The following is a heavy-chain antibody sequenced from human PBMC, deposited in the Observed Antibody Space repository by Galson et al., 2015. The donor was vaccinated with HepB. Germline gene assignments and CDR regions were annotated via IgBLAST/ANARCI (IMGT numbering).Heavy chain of an antibody. CDR2: ISYDGSNK. D-gene: IGHD2-15*01. CDR1: GFTFSSYA. CDR3: ARTSGYCSGGSCYLDAFDI. V-gene: IGHV3-30-3*01. Sequence: SLRLSCAASGFTFSSYAMHWVRQAPGKGLEWVAVISYDGSNKYYADSVKGRFTISRDNSKNTLYLQMNSLRAEDTAVYYCARTSGYCSGGSCYLDAFDIWGQGTMVTVSS. J-gene: IGHJ3*02.